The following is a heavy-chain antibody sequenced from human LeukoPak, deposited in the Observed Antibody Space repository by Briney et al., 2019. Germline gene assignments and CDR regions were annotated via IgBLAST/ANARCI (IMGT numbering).Heavy chain of an antibody. Sequence: PSETLSLTCTLSGGSLWCYYSSWLPQPPGEGLEWIGRNYSSGSTDYNPPLKSRVTILVDTSQKQFSLKLSSVTAADTAVYYGAREGRGSTPYYWGQGTLVTVSS. V-gene: IGHV4-4*07. CDR1: GGSLWCYY. D-gene: IGHD2-15*01. J-gene: IGHJ4*02. CDR2: NYSSGST. CDR3: AREGRGSTPYY.